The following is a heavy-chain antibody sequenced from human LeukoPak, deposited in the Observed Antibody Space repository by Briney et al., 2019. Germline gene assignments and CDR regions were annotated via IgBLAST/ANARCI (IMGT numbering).Heavy chain of an antibody. CDR2: IDSAGSPT. D-gene: IGHD1-14*01. CDR3: ARDGIGSFDL. Sequence: GGSLRLSCAASGFTYRTYWMHWVRRAPGKGLVWVSHIDSAGSPTSYADSVRGRFTISRDNAKNTVDLRMNSLRAEVTAVSYCARDGIGSFDLWGQGTMVTVSS. V-gene: IGHV3-74*01. J-gene: IGHJ3*01. CDR1: GFTYRTYW.